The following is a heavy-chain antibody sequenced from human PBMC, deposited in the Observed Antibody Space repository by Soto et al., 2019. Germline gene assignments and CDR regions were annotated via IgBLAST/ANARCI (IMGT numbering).Heavy chain of an antibody. CDR2: IFHSGST. CDR3: ARDEAFSISASRYSHPYGAHV. Sequence: SETLSLTCTVSGGSISSGDYYWSWVRQHPGKGLEWMGYIFHSGSTYYNPSLKSRITMSLDTSKNQFSLTLNSVTAADTAVYYCARDEAFSISASRYSHPYGAHVRGKAT. V-gene: IGHV4-31*03. J-gene: IGHJ6*04. D-gene: IGHD2-2*01. CDR1: GGSISSGDYY.